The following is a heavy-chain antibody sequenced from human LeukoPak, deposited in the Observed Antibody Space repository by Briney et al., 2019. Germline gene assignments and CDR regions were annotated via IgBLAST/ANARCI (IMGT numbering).Heavy chain of an antibody. D-gene: IGHD2-15*01. Sequence: ASVKVSCKASGYTFTGYYMRWVRQAPGQGLEWMGWINPNSGGTNYAQKFQGRVSMTRDTSISTAYMELSRLRSDDTAVYYCARVRSGGSCYSCWFDPWGQGTLVTVSS. CDR2: INPNSGGT. CDR3: ARVRSGGSCYSCWFDP. V-gene: IGHV1-2*02. CDR1: GYTFTGYY. J-gene: IGHJ5*02.